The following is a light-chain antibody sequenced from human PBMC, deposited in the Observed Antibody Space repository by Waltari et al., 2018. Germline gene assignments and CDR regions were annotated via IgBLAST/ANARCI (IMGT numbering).Light chain of an antibody. V-gene: IGKV1-39*01. CDR2: AAS. J-gene: IGKJ1*01. CDR1: QSISIY. CDR3: QQRYSTPPWT. Sequence: DIQVTQSPSSLSASVGDRVTINCRASQSISIYLNWYQQKPGKAPKLLISAASSLQSGVPSRFSGSGSGTDFTLTISSLQPEDFASYYCQQRYSTPPWTFGQGTKVEI.